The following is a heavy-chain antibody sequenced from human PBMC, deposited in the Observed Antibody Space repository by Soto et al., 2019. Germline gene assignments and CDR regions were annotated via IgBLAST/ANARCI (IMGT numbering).Heavy chain of an antibody. D-gene: IGHD1-1*01. CDR2: ISGSGGST. V-gene: IGHV3-23*01. CDR1: GFTFSSYA. CDR3: AKGGAGTGAYYCYGMDV. J-gene: IGHJ6*02. Sequence: EVQLLESGGGLVQPGGSLRLSCAASGFTFSSYAMSWVRQAPGKGLEWVSAISGSGGSTYYADSVKGRFTISRDNSKDTLYLPMSSPRAEDTAVYYCAKGGAGTGAYYCYGMDVWGQGTTVTVSS.